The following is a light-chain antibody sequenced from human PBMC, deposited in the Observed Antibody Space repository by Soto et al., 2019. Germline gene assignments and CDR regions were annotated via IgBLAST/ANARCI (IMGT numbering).Light chain of an antibody. CDR2: DVS. Sequence: QSALTQPASVSGSPGQSSTISCTGTSSDVGGYNYVSWYQQHPGKAPKLMIYDVSNRPSGVSNRFSGSKSGNTASLTISGLQAEDEADYYCSSYTSSHYVFGTRTKLTVL. CDR3: SSYTSSHYV. CDR1: SSDVGGYNY. J-gene: IGLJ1*01. V-gene: IGLV2-14*01.